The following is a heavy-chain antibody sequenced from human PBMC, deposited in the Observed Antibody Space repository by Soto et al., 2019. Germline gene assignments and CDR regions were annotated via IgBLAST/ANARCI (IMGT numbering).Heavy chain of an antibody. CDR3: VAYCSGGSCCSPNWFDP. D-gene: IGHD2-15*01. Sequence: GGSLRLSCSASGFTFSSYAMHWVRQAPGKGLEYVSAISSNGGSTYYADSVKGRFTISRDNSKNTLYLQMSSLRAEDTAVYYCVAYCSGGSCCSPNWFDPWGQGTLVTVSS. J-gene: IGHJ5*02. V-gene: IGHV3-64D*06. CDR1: GFTFSSYA. CDR2: ISSNGGST.